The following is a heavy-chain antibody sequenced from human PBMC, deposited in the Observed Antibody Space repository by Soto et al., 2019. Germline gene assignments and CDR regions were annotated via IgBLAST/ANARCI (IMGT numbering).Heavy chain of an antibody. Sequence: GGSLRLSCAASGFTFDDYTMHWVRQAPGKGLEWVSLISWDGGSTYYADSVKGRFTISRDNSKNSLYLQMNSLRTEDTALYYCAKDYYYGSGSYWPIDYWGQGTLVTVSS. D-gene: IGHD3-10*01. CDR2: ISWDGGST. V-gene: IGHV3-43*01. CDR3: AKDYYYGSGSYWPIDY. J-gene: IGHJ4*02. CDR1: GFTFDDYT.